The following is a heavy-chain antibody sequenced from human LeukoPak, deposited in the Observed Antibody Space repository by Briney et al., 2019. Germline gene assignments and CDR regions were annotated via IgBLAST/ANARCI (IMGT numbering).Heavy chain of an antibody. D-gene: IGHD3-10*01. J-gene: IGHJ6*03. Sequence: GGSLRLSCAASGFTFSNYAMSWVRQAPGKGLEWVSAISGSGGSTYYADSVKGRFTISRDNSKNTLYLQMNSLRVEDTAVYYCAKNYGSGSSVKYYYYMDVWGKGTTVTVSS. CDR1: GFTFSNYA. V-gene: IGHV3-23*01. CDR3: AKNYGSGSSVKYYYYMDV. CDR2: ISGSGGST.